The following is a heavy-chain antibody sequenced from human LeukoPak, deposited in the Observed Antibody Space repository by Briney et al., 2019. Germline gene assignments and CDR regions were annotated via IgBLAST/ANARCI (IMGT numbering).Heavy chain of an antibody. Sequence: SVKVSCKASGGTFSSYAISWVRQAPGQGLEWMGRIIPIFGIANYAQKFQGRVTITADKSTSTAYMELSSLRSEDTAVYYCARGARSGYDSRFDYWGQGTLVTVSP. CDR1: GGTFSSYA. CDR3: ARGARSGYDSRFDY. CDR2: IIPIFGIA. V-gene: IGHV1-69*04. J-gene: IGHJ4*02. D-gene: IGHD5-12*01.